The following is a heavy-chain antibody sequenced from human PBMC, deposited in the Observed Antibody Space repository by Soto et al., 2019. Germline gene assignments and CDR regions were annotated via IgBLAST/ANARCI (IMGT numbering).Heavy chain of an antibody. J-gene: IGHJ6*03. CDR3: ARIKIVGILTYYMDV. CDR2: MYYSGST. CDR1: GDSISSSSSYY. V-gene: IGHV4-39*01. D-gene: IGHD3-3*01. Sequence: QLHLQESGPGLVKPSETLSLSCTVSGDSISSSSSYYWSWIRQPPGKGLEWIANMYYSGSTYYNPSLKSRVTISLEMSKNQVSLKLSSVTAADMAVYYCARIKIVGILTYYMDVWGKGTTVTVSS.